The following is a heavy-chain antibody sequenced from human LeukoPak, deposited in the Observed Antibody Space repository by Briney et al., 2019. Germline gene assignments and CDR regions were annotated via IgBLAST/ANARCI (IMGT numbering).Heavy chain of an antibody. D-gene: IGHD1-26*01. J-gene: IGHJ2*01. CDR1: RFTFSSFA. CDR3: AKDRVGGEVGAAPWYFDL. CDR2: ISGGGGST. Sequence: GGSLTPACAASRFTFSSFAMSWVRQAPGKGLEWVSAISGGGGSTYYADSLKGRFSTYRDNSKNTLYLRMNSLRAEDTAVYYCAKDRVGGEVGAAPWYFDLWGRDSLVRVSS. V-gene: IGHV3-23*01.